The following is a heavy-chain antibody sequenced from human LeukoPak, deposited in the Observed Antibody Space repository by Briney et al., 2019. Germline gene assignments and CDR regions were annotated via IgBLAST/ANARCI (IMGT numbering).Heavy chain of an antibody. Sequence: PGGSLRLSCAASGFTFSSYWMSWVRQAPGKGLEWVANIKQDGSEKYYVDSVKGRFTISRDNAKNSLYLQMNSLRAEDTAVYYCARDVKQCLELYYYYYGMDVWGQGTTVTVSS. D-gene: IGHD6-19*01. CDR3: ARDVKQCLELYYYYYGMDV. CDR2: IKQDGSEK. CDR1: GFTFSSYW. J-gene: IGHJ6*02. V-gene: IGHV3-7*01.